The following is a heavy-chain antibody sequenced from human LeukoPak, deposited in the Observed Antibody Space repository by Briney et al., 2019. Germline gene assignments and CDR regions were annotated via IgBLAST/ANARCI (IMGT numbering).Heavy chain of an antibody. CDR1: GGSISSGSYY. D-gene: IGHD2-2*02. CDR3: ARHDTTYTTYGYYYMDV. CDR2: LYTSGGT. V-gene: IGHV4-61*02. J-gene: IGHJ6*03. Sequence: SQTLSLTCTVSGGSISSGSYYWNWIRQPAGKGLEWIGRLYTSGGTYYNPSLKSRVTISVDTSKNQFSLKLSSVTAADTAVYYCARHDTTYTTYGYYYMDVWGKGTTVTVSS.